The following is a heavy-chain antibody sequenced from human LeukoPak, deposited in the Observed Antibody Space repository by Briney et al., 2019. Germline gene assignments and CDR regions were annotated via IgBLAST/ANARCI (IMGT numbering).Heavy chain of an antibody. Sequence: PGGSLRLSCAASGFTFSSYSMNWVRQAPGKGLEWVSSISSSSYIYYADSVKGRFTISRDNAKNSLYLQMNSLRAEDTALYYCARYFSSSWYSSWFDPWGQGTLVTVSS. J-gene: IGHJ5*02. CDR2: ISSSSYI. CDR1: GFTFSSYS. CDR3: ARYFSSSWYSSWFDP. V-gene: IGHV3-21*04. D-gene: IGHD6-13*01.